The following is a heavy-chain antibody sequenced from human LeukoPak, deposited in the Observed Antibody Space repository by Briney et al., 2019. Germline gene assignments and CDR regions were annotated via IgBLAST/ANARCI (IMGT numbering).Heavy chain of an antibody. J-gene: IGHJ6*02. CDR3: AGGMVRGVIQDYYGMDV. CDR2: INPNSGGT. Sequence: ASVKVSCTASGYTFTGYYMHWVRQAPGQGLQWMGWINPNSGGTNYAQKFQGRVTMTRDTSISTAYMELSRLRSDDTAVYYCAGGMVRGVIQDYYGMDVWGQGTTVTVSS. CDR1: GYTFTGYY. V-gene: IGHV1-2*02. D-gene: IGHD3-10*01.